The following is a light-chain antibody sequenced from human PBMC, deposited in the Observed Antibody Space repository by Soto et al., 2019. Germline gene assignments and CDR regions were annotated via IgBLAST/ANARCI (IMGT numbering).Light chain of an antibody. CDR3: QQYNRYPYT. CDR1: QSISSW. CDR2: KTS. J-gene: IGKJ2*01. Sequence: DIQMTQSPSTLSACVGDRVTITCRASQSISSWLAWYQQKPGKAPKLLIYKTSSLETGVPSRFSGSGSGTEFTLTISSLQPDDFSTYYCQQYNRYPYTVGQGTKLEIK. V-gene: IGKV1-5*03.